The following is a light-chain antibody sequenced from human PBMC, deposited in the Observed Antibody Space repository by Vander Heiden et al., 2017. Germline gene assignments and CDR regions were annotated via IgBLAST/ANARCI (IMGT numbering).Light chain of an antibody. CDR3: QRYLSPRT. CDR1: QSGLDRDNNSNY. J-gene: IGKJ4*02. V-gene: IGKV4-1*01. CDR2: WAS. Sequence: IVLAQPPDALTLSLGERATTNCKSTQSGLDRDNNSNYLPRYEQNPGQLPKLLIYWASARESGVPDRCSGSGSGTDFTLTISSLQAEDVALYYCQRYLSPRTFGEGTKVQIK.